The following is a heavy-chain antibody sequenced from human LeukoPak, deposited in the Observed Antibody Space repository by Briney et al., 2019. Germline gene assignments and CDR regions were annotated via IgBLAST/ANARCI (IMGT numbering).Heavy chain of an antibody. V-gene: IGHV1-18*01. CDR1: GYTFTSCG. Sequence: ASVKVSCKASGYTFTSCGISWVRQAPGQGLEWMGWISAYNGNTNYAQKVQGRVTMTTDTSTSTAYMELRSLRSDDTAVYYCARERNLNGDIDYWGQGTLVTVSS. CDR3: ARERNLNGDIDY. CDR2: ISAYNGNT. D-gene: IGHD4-17*01. J-gene: IGHJ4*02.